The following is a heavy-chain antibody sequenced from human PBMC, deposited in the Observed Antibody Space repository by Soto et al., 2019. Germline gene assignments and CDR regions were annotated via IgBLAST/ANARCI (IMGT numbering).Heavy chain of an antibody. Sequence: GGPLRLSCTVSVFTCSSYAMNWVRQAPGKGLEWVSTITGSGVTTCYADSVKGRFTISRDNSKNTLYLQMNSLRVEDTAVYYCAKAVSGSIRYFDYWGQGTLVTVSS. J-gene: IGHJ4*02. CDR3: AKAVSGSIRYFDY. D-gene: IGHD1-26*01. CDR1: VFTCSSYA. V-gene: IGHV3-23*01. CDR2: ITGSGVTT.